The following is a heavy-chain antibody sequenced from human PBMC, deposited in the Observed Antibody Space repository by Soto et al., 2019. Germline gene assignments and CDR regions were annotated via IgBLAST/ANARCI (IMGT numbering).Heavy chain of an antibody. J-gene: IGHJ4*02. CDR2: ISYDGSNK. V-gene: IGHV3-30-3*01. CDR3: ARVRGWAGAARSGYFDY. Sequence: GGSLRLSCAASGFTFSSYAMHWVRQAPGKGLEWVAVISYDGSNKYYADSVKGRFTISRDNSKNTLYLQMNSLRAEDTAVYYCARVRGWAGAARSGYFDYWGQGTLVTVSS. D-gene: IGHD6-6*01. CDR1: GFTFSSYA.